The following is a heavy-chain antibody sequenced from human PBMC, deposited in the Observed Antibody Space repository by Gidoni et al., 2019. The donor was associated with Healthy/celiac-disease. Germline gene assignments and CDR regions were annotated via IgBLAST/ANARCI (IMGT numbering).Heavy chain of an antibody. CDR3: ASYYYDSSGLGGWFDP. D-gene: IGHD3-22*01. V-gene: IGHV5-51*01. J-gene: IGHJ5*02. Sequence: EVQLVQSGAEVKKPGESLKISCKGYGYSFTSYWIGWVRQMPGKGLEWMGIIYPGDSDTRYSPAFQGQVTISADKSISTAYLQWSSLKASDTAMYYCASYYYDSSGLGGWFDPWGQGTLVTVSS. CDR2: IYPGDSDT. CDR1: GYSFTSYW.